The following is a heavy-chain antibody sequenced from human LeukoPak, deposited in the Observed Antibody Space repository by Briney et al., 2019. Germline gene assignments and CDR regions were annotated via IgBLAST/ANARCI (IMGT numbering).Heavy chain of an antibody. CDR1: GGSISSGGYY. CDR2: IYYSGST. D-gene: IGHD3-10*01. Sequence: SETLSLTCTVPGGSISSGGYYWSWIRQHPGKGLEWIGYIYYSGSTYYNPSLKSRVTISVDTSKNQFSLKLSSVTAADTAVYYCARDRDPTGYFDLWGRGTLVTVSS. V-gene: IGHV4-31*03. J-gene: IGHJ2*01. CDR3: ARDRDPTGYFDL.